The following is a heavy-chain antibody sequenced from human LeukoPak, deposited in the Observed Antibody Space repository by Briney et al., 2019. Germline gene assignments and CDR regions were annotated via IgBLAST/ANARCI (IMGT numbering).Heavy chain of an antibody. Sequence: ASVKVSCKASGYTFTSYDINWVRQAPGLGLEWMGWMNPDSGNTGFAQKFRGRVTVTTNTSMTTVYMELSGLTYEDTAVYYCARAISNQLLSEYSGQGTLISVSS. CDR2: MNPDSGNT. J-gene: IGHJ4*02. V-gene: IGHV1-8*01. CDR1: GYTFTSYD. CDR3: ARAISNQLLSEY. D-gene: IGHD2-2*01.